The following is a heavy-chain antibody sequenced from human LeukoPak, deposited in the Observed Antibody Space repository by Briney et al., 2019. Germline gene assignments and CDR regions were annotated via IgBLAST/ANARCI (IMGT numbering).Heavy chain of an antibody. CDR1: GGSFSGYY. Sequence: SETLSLTCAVYGGSFSGYYWSWIRQPPGKGLEWIGEINHSGSTNYNPSLKSRATISVDTSKNQFSLKLSSVTAADTAVYYCARGPTTVTYSYYYGMDVWGQGTTVTVSS. CDR2: INHSGST. V-gene: IGHV4-34*01. CDR3: ARGPTTVTYSYYYGMDV. D-gene: IGHD4-17*01. J-gene: IGHJ6*02.